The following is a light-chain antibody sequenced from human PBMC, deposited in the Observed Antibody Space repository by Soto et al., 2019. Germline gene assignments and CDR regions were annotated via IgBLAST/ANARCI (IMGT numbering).Light chain of an antibody. Sequence: QSALTQPASVSGSPGQSITIACTGTSSDIGSYNYVSWYQQNPGKAPKLMIYDVSNRPSGISNRFSGSKSGNTASLTIYGLQSEDEADYYCSSYTSSTTLVFVGGTKLTVL. V-gene: IGLV2-14*01. CDR2: DVS. CDR3: SSYTSSTTLV. J-gene: IGLJ2*01. CDR1: SSDIGSYNY.